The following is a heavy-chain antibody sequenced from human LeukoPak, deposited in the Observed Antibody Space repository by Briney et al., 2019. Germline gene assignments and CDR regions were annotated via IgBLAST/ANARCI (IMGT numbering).Heavy chain of an antibody. D-gene: IGHD3-3*01. CDR2: ISGSGGST. Sequence: PGGSLRLSCAASGFTFSSYAMSWVRQAPGKGLEWVSAISGSGGSTYYADSVKVRYTISRDNSKNTLYLQMNSLRAEDTAVYYCAKWYYDFWSGYAPSAFDIWGQGTMVTVSS. V-gene: IGHV3-23*01. CDR1: GFTFSSYA. CDR3: AKWYYDFWSGYAPSAFDI. J-gene: IGHJ3*02.